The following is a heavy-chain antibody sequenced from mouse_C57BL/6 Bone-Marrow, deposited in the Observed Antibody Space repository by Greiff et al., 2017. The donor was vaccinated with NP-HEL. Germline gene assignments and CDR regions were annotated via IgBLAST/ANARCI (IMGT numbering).Heavy chain of an antibody. Sequence: QVQLQQSGAELVKPGASVKMSCKASGYTFTSYWITWVKQRPGQGLEWIGDIYPGSGSTNYNEKFKSKATLTVDTSSSTAYMQLSSLTSEDSAVYYGARSESITTVPPYAMDYWGQGTSVTVSS. CDR2: IYPGSGST. CDR3: ARSESITTVPPYAMDY. V-gene: IGHV1-55*01. CDR1: GYTFTSYW. D-gene: IGHD1-1*01. J-gene: IGHJ4*01.